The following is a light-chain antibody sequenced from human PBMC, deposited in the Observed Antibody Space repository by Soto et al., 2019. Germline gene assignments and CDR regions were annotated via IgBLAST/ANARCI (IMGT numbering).Light chain of an antibody. CDR2: VVT. Sequence: QSALTQPASVSGSPGQSIAISCTGTSSDVGAYNYVCWYKQHPGKAPQLMIYVVTNRPSGVSDRFSGSKSGNTASLTISGLQAEDEADYYCSSYTSSSTLYVFGTGTKLTVL. J-gene: IGLJ1*01. CDR3: SSYTSSSTLYV. V-gene: IGLV2-14*01. CDR1: SSDVGAYNY.